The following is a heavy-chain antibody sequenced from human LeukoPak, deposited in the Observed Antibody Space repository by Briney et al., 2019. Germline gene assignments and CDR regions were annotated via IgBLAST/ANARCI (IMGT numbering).Heavy chain of an antibody. V-gene: IGHV1-2*02. CDR2: INPNSGGR. CDR3: ARKRSYGGSDAFDM. J-gene: IGHJ3*02. Sequence: ASVKVSCKASGYTLSGYYMHWVRQAPGQGLQWMGWINPNSGGRKYAQKFRGRVTMTRDTSINTAYMELSRLTSDDTAVYYCARKRSYGGSDAFDMWGQGTMVTVSS. CDR1: GYTLSGYY. D-gene: IGHD4-23*01.